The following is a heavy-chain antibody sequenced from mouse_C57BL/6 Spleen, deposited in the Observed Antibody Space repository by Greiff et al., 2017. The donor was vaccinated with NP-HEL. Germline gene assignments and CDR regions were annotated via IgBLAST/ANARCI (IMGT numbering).Heavy chain of an antibody. CDR2: IHPNSGST. CDR1: GYTFTSYW. V-gene: IGHV1-64*01. Sequence: VQLQQSGAELVKPGASVKLSCKASGYTFTSYWMHWVKQRPGQGLEWIGMIHPNSGSTNYNEKFKSKATLTVDKSSSTAYMQLSSLTSEDSAVYYCARRYDYDGYYFDYWGQGTTLTVSS. CDR3: ARRYDYDGYYFDY. D-gene: IGHD2-4*01. J-gene: IGHJ2*01.